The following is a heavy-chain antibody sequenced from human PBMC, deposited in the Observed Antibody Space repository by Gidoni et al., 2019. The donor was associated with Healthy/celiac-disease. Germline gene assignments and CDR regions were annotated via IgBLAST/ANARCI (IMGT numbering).Heavy chain of an antibody. J-gene: IGHJ4*02. CDR2: FDPEDGET. Sequence: QVQLVQSGAEVKMPGASVTVSCTVSGYTLTELSMHWVRQAPGKGLEWMGGFDPEDGETIYAQKFQGRVTMTEDTSTDTAYMELSSLRSEDTAVYYCATGPAVVGASVYWGQGTLVTVSS. V-gene: IGHV1-24*01. D-gene: IGHD1-26*01. CDR3: ATGPAVVGASVY. CDR1: GYTLTELS.